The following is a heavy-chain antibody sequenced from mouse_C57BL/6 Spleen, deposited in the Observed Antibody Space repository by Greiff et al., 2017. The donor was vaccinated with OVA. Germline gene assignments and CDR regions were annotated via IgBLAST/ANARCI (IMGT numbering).Heavy chain of an antibody. Sequence: QVHVKQPGAELVKPGASVKMSCKASGYTFTSYWITWVKQRPGQGLEWIGDIYPGSGSTNYTEKFKSKATLTVDTSSSTAYMQLSSLTSEDSAVYYCARDGSSPFDVWGTGTTVTVSS. D-gene: IGHD1-1*01. CDR1: GYTFTSYW. V-gene: IGHV1-55*01. CDR2: IYPGSGST. CDR3: ARDGSSPFDV. J-gene: IGHJ1*03.